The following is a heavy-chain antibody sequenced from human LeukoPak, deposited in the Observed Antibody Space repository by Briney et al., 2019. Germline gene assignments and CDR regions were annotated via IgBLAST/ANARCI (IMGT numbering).Heavy chain of an antibody. CDR3: ARSRSGYAFGYVDY. D-gene: IGHD5-18*01. CDR1: GGSISSYY. CDR2: IYYSGST. J-gene: IGHJ4*02. Sequence: PSETLSLTCTVSGGSISSYYWSWIRQPPGKGLEWIGYIYYSGSTKYNPSLKSRVTISVDTSKNQFSLMLSSVTAADTAVYFRARSRSGYAFGYVDYWGQGTLVTVSS. V-gene: IGHV4-59*01.